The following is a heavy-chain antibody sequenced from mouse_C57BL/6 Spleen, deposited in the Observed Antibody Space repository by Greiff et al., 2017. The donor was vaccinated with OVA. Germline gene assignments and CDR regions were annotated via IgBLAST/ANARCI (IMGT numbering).Heavy chain of an antibody. D-gene: IGHD1-1*01. V-gene: IGHV5-16*01. CDR3: ARDRGITTVVEGFAY. CDR2: INYDGSST. Sequence: DVMLVESEGGLVQPGRSMKLSCTASGFTFSDYYMAWVRQVPEKGLEWVANINYDGSSTYYLDSLKSRFIISRDNAKNILYLQMSSLKSEDTATYYCARDRGITTVVEGFAYWGQGTLVTVSA. J-gene: IGHJ3*01. CDR1: GFTFSDYY.